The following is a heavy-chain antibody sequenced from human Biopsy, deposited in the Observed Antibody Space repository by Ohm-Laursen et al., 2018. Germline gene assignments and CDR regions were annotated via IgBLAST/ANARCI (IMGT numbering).Heavy chain of an antibody. V-gene: IGHV1-46*01. Sequence: GSSVKVSCNASGYTFTTYYIHWVRQAPGQGLEWMGIINPGGNSTAYTQNFQGRVTMTWDTSTTTVYMELSSLRSEDTAVYNCVLASFDYWGQGTLVTVPS. CDR3: VLASFDY. CDR1: GYTFTTYY. CDR2: INPGGNST. J-gene: IGHJ4*02.